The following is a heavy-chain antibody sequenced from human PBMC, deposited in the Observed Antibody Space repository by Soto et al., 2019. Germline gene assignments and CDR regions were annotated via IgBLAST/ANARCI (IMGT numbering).Heavy chain of an antibody. J-gene: IGHJ4*02. Sequence: QVQLQESGPGLVKPSQTLSLTCTVSGGSMSNGYYYWSWVRQNPGKGLEWIGHIYHSGRTYYNPPLKSRFRILVHTSKNQFDLNLNSVTAADTAVYYCARWVEVSLDYFDSWGQGTPVTVSS. D-gene: IGHD1-20*01. CDR1: GGSMSNGYYY. CDR3: ARWVEVSLDYFDS. V-gene: IGHV4-31*03. CDR2: IYHSGRT.